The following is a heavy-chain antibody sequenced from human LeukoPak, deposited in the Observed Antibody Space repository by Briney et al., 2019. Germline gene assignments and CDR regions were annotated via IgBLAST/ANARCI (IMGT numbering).Heavy chain of an antibody. Sequence: GGSLRLSCAASGFTFSSHAMHWVRQAPGKGLEWVAVISYDGSNKYYADSVKGRFTISRDNSKNTLYLQMNSLRAEDTAVYYCARDRGSSTGTFDYWGQGTLVTVSS. CDR3: ARDRGSSTGTFDY. V-gene: IGHV3-30*04. CDR1: GFTFSSHA. CDR2: ISYDGSNK. D-gene: IGHD6-6*01. J-gene: IGHJ4*02.